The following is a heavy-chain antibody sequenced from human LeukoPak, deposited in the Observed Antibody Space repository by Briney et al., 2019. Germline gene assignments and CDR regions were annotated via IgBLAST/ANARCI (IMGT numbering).Heavy chain of an antibody. CDR1: GGSISSYY. CDR3: AGYNTYYYDSSGPGGSFAFDY. J-gene: IGHJ4*02. Sequence: PSETLSLTCTVSGGSISSYYWSWIRQPPGKGLEWIGYIYYSGSTNYNPSLKSRVTISVDTSKNQFSLKLSSVTAADTAVYYCAGYNTYYYDSSGPGGSFAFDYWGQGTLVTVSS. CDR2: IYYSGST. D-gene: IGHD3-22*01. V-gene: IGHV4-59*01.